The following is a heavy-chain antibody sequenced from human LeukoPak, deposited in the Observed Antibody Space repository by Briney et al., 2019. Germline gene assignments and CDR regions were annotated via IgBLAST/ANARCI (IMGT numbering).Heavy chain of an antibody. Sequence: GGSLRLSCAASGFTFRSCGMHWVRQAPGKGLEWVAVISYDGSNKYYADSVKGRFTISRDNSKNTLFLQMNSLRVEDTAVYYCAKDFPSPYWGQGTLVTVSS. J-gene: IGHJ4*02. CDR3: AKDFPSPY. D-gene: IGHD3-16*01. CDR2: ISYDGSNK. V-gene: IGHV3-30*18. CDR1: GFTFRSCG.